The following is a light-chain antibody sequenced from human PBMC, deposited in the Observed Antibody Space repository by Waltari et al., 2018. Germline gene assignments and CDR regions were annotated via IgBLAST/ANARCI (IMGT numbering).Light chain of an antibody. CDR3: VLYMGLGISV. CDR1: SGSVSTTHY. J-gene: IGLJ3*02. CDR2: STY. Sequence: QTVVTQEPSFSVSPGGTVTLTCGLSSGSVSTTHYPRWYQQTPGQAPRTLIYSTYTRSSGVPDRFSGSILGNKAALTITGAQADDESDYYCVLYMGLGISVFGGGTKLTVL. V-gene: IGLV8-61*01.